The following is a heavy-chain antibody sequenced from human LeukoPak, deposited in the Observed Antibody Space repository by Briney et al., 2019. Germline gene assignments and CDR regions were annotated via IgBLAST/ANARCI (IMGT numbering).Heavy chain of an antibody. D-gene: IGHD3-10*01. CDR3: ARAIWFGESRFDY. V-gene: IGHV4-34*01. CDR1: GGSFSGYY. J-gene: IGHJ4*02. Sequence: SETLSLTCAVYGGSFSGYYWSWIRQLPGKGLEWIGEINHSGSTNYNPSLKSRVTISVDTSKNQFSLKLSSVTAADTAVYYCARAIWFGESRFDYWGQGTLVTVSS. CDR2: INHSGST.